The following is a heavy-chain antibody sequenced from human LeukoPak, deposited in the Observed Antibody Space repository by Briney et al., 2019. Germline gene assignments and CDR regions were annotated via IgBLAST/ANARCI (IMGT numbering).Heavy chain of an antibody. D-gene: IGHD3-22*01. CDR1: GFTFRRYA. V-gene: IGHV3-23*01. CDR3: AKDQHSSGYYLGYFDY. CDR2: IRVGGGRT. J-gene: IGHJ4*02. Sequence: GGPLRLSCADSGFTFRRYAKSWGREAQGEGVEGGSDIRVGGGRTYYADSVKGRFTISRDKKKKTLYLEMNSLREEGTGVYYCAKDQHSSGYYLGYFDYWGQGTLVTVSS.